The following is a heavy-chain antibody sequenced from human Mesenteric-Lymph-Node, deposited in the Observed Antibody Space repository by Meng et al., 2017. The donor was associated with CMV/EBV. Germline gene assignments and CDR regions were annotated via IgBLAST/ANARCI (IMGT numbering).Heavy chain of an antibody. D-gene: IGHD1-26*01. Sequence: AGSCGSISSSNGWSWVRQPPGKGLEWIGEIYHSGSTNYNPSLKSRVTISVDKSKNQFSLKVNSVTTADTAVYYCAVSVGTTTRFDFWGQGTLVTVSS. CDR3: AVSVGTTTRFDF. V-gene: IGHV4-4*02. CDR1: CGSISSSNG. CDR2: IYHSGST. J-gene: IGHJ4*02.